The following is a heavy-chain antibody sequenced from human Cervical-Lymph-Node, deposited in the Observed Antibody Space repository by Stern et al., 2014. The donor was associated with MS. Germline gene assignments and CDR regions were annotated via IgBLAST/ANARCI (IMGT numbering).Heavy chain of an antibody. CDR3: AKDRGAGNAFDYDFDS. V-gene: IGHV3-9*01. J-gene: IGHJ4*02. CDR2: ITWNSDSI. D-gene: IGHD4-17*01. Sequence: EVQLVESGGGLVQPGRSLRLSCAASGFTFDDFALHWVRQAPGKGLEWVAGITWNSDSIGYADSVKGRFTISRDNAKNSLYLQMSSLRAEDTALYYCAKDRGAGNAFDYDFDSWGQGTLVTVSS. CDR1: GFTFDDFA.